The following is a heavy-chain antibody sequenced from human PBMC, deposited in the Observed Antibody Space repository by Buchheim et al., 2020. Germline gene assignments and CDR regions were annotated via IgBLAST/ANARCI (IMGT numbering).Heavy chain of an antibody. J-gene: IGHJ4*02. CDR1: GFTLSSYE. CDR2: IGSSDGST. V-gene: IGHV3-48*03. Sequence: EVQLVESGGGLVQPGGSLRLSCAASGFTLSSYEMNWVRQAPGRGLEWVSYIGSSDGSTYYADSVKGRFTISRDNAKNSLYLQMDSLRVDNTALYYCTRTLGHWGQGTL. CDR3: TRTLGH.